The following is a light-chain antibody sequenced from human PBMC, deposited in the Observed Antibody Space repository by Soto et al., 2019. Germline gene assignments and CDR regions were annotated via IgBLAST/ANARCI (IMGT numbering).Light chain of an antibody. Sequence: EILVTQSPATLSVSPGERVTLSCRASQSVSNNLDWYQQKPGKAPRLLIYGAFTRATGIPARLSGSGYGTEFTLTISSMKNEDVATYYCQQGKSFTLTFGGGTKVDIK. CDR1: QSVSNN. V-gene: IGKV3-15*01. CDR2: GAF. J-gene: IGKJ4*01. CDR3: QQGKSFTLT.